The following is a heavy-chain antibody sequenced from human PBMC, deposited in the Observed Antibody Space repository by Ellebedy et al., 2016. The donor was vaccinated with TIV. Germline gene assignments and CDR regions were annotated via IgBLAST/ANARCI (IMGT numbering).Heavy chain of an antibody. V-gene: IGHV4-39*07. CDR3: ARDLTNIVSGDY. CDR2: IYYSGSA. D-gene: IGHD5/OR15-5a*01. Sequence: MPSETLSLTCTVSGGSILSASYYWGWIRQPPGKGLEWIGSIYYSGSAYYNPSLKSRVTVSVDTSKNQFSLNLSSVTAADTAVYYCARDLTNIVSGDYWGQGTLVTVSS. J-gene: IGHJ4*02. CDR1: GGSILSASYY.